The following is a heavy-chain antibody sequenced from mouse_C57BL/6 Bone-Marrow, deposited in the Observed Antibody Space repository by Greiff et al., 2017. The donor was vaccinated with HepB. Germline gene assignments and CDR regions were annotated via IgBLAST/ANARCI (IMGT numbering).Heavy chain of an antibody. CDR1: GYTFTSYW. J-gene: IGHJ1*03. V-gene: IGHV1-64*01. CDR3: ARHRYWYFDV. Sequence: QVQLQQPGAELVKPGASVKLSCKASGYTFTSYWMHWVKQRPGQGLEWIGMIHPNSGSTNYNEKFKSKATLTVDKSSSTAYMQLSSLASEDSAVYYCARHRYWYFDVWGTGTTVTVSS. CDR2: IHPNSGST.